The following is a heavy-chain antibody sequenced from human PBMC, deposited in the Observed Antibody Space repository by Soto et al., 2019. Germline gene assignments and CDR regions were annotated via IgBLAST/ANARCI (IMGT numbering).Heavy chain of an antibody. CDR3: ARIRREVVGRPAPPDY. CDR1: GGSISSDF. V-gene: IGHV4-59*01. J-gene: IGHJ4*02. D-gene: IGHD6-6*01. Sequence: SETLSLTCSVSGGSISSDFWSWIRQPPGKGLESIGYIYYTGRTNYNPSLRSRVTISLDTSKNQFSLKLTSVTAADTAVYYCARIRREVVGRPAPPDYWGQGTLVTVSS. CDR2: IYYTGRT.